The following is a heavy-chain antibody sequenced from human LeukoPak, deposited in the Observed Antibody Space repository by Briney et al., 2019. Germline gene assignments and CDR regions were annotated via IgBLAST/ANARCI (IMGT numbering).Heavy chain of an antibody. CDR3: AKGGDGYNYYFDY. Sequence: GGSLRLSCTASGFTFSDYAMSWVRQAPGKGLEWVSGISGSGGSIRYADSVKGRFIISRDNSKNTLYLQMNSLRAEDTAVYYCAKGGDGYNYYFDYWGQETLVSVSS. D-gene: IGHD5-24*01. V-gene: IGHV3-23*01. CDR1: GFTFSDYA. J-gene: IGHJ4*02. CDR2: ISGSGGSI.